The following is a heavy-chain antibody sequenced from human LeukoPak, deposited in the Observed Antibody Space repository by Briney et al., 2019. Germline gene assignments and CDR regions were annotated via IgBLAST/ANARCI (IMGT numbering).Heavy chain of an antibody. CDR1: GFTFDDYA. D-gene: IGHD6-13*01. J-gene: IGHJ4*02. CDR2: ISWNSCSI. CDR3: AKDPSPYSSCCEN. Sequence: GWSLSLSFAASGFTFDDYAMHWVRQAPARGLEGVSGISWNSCSIGYADSVKGRFTISRDNRKNSLYLQMDSLRAEDTGLYYCAKDPSPYSSCCENGGQGTLVTVSS. V-gene: IGHV3-9*01.